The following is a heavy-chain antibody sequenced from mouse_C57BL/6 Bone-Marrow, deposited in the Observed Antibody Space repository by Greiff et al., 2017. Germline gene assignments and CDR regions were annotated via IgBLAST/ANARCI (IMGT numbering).Heavy chain of an antibody. J-gene: IGHJ3*01. CDR3: ARSTPVVGRFAY. D-gene: IGHD1-1*01. V-gene: IGHV1-64*01. CDR1: GYTFTSYW. Sequence: VQLQQPGAELVKPGASVKLSCKASGYTFTSYWMHWVKQRPGQGLEWIGMIHPNSGRTNYNEKFKSKATLTVDKSSSTAYMQLSSLTSEDSAVYSSARSTPVVGRFAYWGQGTLVTVSA. CDR2: IHPNSGRT.